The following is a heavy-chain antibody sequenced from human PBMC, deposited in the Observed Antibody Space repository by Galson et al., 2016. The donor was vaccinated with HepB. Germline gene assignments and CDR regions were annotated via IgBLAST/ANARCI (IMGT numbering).Heavy chain of an antibody. V-gene: IGHV3-21*01. J-gene: IGHJ4*02. CDR2: ISSSSSYI. CDR1: GFTFSSYS. Sequence: SLRLSCAASGFTFSSYSMNWVRQAPGKGLEWVSSISSSSSYIYYADSVKGRFTISRDNAKNSLYLQMNSLRAEDTAVYYCARAVSWDYGDYAGYWGQRTLVTASS. CDR3: ARAVSWDYGDYAGY. D-gene: IGHD4-17*01.